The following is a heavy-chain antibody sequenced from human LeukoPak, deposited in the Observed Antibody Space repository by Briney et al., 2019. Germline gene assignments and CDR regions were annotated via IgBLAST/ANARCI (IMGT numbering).Heavy chain of an antibody. CDR3: AKGEFEGGVAATHYDY. Sequence: GGSLRLSCAASGFTFSSYGMHWVRQAPGKGLEWVAVISYDGSDKYYADSVEGRFTISRDNSKNTLYLQMNSLRAEDTAVYYCAKGEFEGGVAATHYDYWGQGTLVTVSS. V-gene: IGHV3-30*18. D-gene: IGHD2-15*01. J-gene: IGHJ4*02. CDR2: ISYDGSDK. CDR1: GFTFSSYG.